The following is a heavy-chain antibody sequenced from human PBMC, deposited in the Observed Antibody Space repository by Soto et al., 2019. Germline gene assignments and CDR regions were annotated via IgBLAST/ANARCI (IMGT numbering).Heavy chain of an antibody. D-gene: IGHD3-10*01. Sequence: VQLQESGPGLMKPSGTLSLTCAVSGGSISTSNWWSWVRQPPGKGLEGIGEIYHSGSTNHNPSLKSRVTISVDKCKNQFSLKLSSVTAADTAVYYCARLSGSGSYYGCDPWGQGTLVTFSS. J-gene: IGHJ5*02. V-gene: IGHV4-4*02. CDR2: IYHSGST. CDR1: GGSISTSNW. CDR3: ARLSGSGSYYGCDP.